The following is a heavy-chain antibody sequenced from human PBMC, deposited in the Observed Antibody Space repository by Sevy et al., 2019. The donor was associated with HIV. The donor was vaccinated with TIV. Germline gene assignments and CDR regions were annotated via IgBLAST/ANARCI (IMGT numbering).Heavy chain of an antibody. J-gene: IGHJ4*02. CDR3: TRGYYYDSSGYSDY. D-gene: IGHD3-22*01. CDR2: IRSKDYGGAT. CDR1: GFTFGDYA. Sequence: GGSLRLSCTGSGFTFGDYAMSWFRQAPGMGLEWVGFIRSKDYGGATEYAGFVKGRFTISRDDYKSIADLQMNSLKTEYTAVYYCTRGYYYDSSGYSDYWGQGTLVTVSS. V-gene: IGHV3-49*03.